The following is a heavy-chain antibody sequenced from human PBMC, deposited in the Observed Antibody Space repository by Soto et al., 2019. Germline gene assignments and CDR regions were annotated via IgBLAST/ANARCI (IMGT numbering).Heavy chain of an antibody. Sequence: GASVKVSCKASGYTFTSYGISWVRQAPGQGLEWMGWISAYNGNTNYAQKLQGRVTMTTDTSTSTAYMELRSLRSDDTAVYYCARDPVVAATPGFEDYWGQGTLVTAPQ. J-gene: IGHJ4*02. V-gene: IGHV1-18*01. CDR2: ISAYNGNT. CDR3: ARDPVVAATPGFEDY. D-gene: IGHD2-15*01. CDR1: GYTFTSYG.